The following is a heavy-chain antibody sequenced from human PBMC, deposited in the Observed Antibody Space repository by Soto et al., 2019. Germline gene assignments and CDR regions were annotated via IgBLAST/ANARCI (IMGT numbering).Heavy chain of an antibody. CDR2: INAGNGNT. CDR1: GYTFTSYA. CDR3: ARDLPYGGADLAY. V-gene: IGHV1-3*01. D-gene: IGHD3-16*01. Sequence: GASVKVSCKASGYTFTSYAMHWVRQAPGQRLEWMGWINAGNGNTKYSQKFQGRVTITRDTSASTAYMELSSLRSEDTAVYYCARDLPYGGADLAYWGQGTLVTVPS. J-gene: IGHJ4*02.